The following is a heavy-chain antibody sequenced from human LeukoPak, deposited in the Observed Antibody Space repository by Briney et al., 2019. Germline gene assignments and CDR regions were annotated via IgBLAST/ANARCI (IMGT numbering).Heavy chain of an antibody. CDR2: ISFDGSNK. CDR1: GFTFRTFG. D-gene: IGHD4-23*01. Sequence: GGSLRLSCAASGFTFRTFGMHWVRQAAGKGLEWVSVISFDGSNKYYADSVKGRFTISRDNSKNTLYLQMNSLRTEDTAVYYCARDYGGSSPFDYWGQGTLVTVSS. J-gene: IGHJ4*02. V-gene: IGHV3-30*03. CDR3: ARDYGGSSPFDY.